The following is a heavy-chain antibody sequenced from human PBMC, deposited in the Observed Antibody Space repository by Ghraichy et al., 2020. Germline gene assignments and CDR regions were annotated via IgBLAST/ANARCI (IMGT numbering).Heavy chain of an antibody. Sequence: SPTLSLTCAISGDSVSSNSAAWNWIRQSPSRGLEWLGRTYYRSQWYNDYAVSVKSRITINPDTSKNQFSLQLNSVTPEDTAVYYCARHNSGSDYGDYWYFDLWGRGTLVTVSS. CDR3: ARHNSGSDYGDYWYFDL. J-gene: IGHJ2*01. CDR2: TYYRSQWYN. D-gene: IGHD1-26*01. V-gene: IGHV6-1*01. CDR1: GDSVSSNSAA.